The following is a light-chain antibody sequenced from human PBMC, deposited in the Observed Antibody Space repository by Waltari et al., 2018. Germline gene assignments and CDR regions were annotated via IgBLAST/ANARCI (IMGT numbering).Light chain of an antibody. Sequence: QPVVTQEPSVSVSPGWTVTLTCALSPGSVSTSFYPSWYQQAPEQAPRTLIYSTNTRLFGVPNRFSGSILGNKAALTIAGAQADDEADYYCVLYMDSGVWVFGGGTKLTVL. J-gene: IGLJ3*02. CDR1: PGSVSTSFY. CDR2: STN. V-gene: IGLV8-61*01. CDR3: VLYMDSGVWV.